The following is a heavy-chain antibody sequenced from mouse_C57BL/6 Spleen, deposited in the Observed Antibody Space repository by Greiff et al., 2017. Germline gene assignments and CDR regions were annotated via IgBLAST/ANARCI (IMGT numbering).Heavy chain of an antibody. CDR2: ISNLAYSI. V-gene: IGHV5-15*01. CDR1: GFTFSDYG. D-gene: IGHD2-3*01. Sequence: EVMLVESGGGLVQPGGSLKLSCAASGFTFSDYGMAWVRQAPRKGPEWVAFISNLAYSIYYADTVTGRFTISRENAKNTLYLEMSSLRSEDTAMYYCAREGIYDGRYFDVWGTGTTVTVSS. J-gene: IGHJ1*03. CDR3: AREGIYDGRYFDV.